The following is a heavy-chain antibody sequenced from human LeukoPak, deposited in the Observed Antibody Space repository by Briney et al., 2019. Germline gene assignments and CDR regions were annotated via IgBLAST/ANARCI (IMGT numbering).Heavy chain of an antibody. J-gene: IGHJ5*02. Sequence: GASVMVSCKASGYTFTGYPIHWLRQAPGQGPEWMGWINPNSGDTNYAQKFQDRITLTRDTSISTAYLNLINLRSDDTAIYYCARPNVDYYNWFDPWGQGTLVTVSS. D-gene: IGHD4-11*01. CDR2: INPNSGDT. CDR1: GYTFTGYP. V-gene: IGHV1-2*02. CDR3: ARPNVDYYNWFDP.